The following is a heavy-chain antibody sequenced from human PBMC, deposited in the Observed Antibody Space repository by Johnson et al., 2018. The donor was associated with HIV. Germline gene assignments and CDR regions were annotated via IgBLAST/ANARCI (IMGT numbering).Heavy chain of an antibody. CDR3: ARDNIVLMVGGAVDI. CDR2: ISYDGSNK. J-gene: IGHJ3*02. Sequence: QVQLVESGGGLVKPGGSLRLSCAASGFTFSSYWMSWVRQAPGKGLEWVAVISYDGSNKYYADSVKGRSTISRDNSKNTLYLQMNSLRAEDTAVYYCARDNIVLMVGGAVDIWGQGTMVTVSS. V-gene: IGHV3-30-3*01. CDR1: GFTFSSYW. D-gene: IGHD2-8*01.